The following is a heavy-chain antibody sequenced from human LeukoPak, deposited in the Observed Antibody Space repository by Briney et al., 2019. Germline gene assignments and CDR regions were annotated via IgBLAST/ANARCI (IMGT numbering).Heavy chain of an antibody. CDR1: GGSSSGYY. V-gene: IGHV4-34*01. D-gene: IGHD6-6*01. CDR2: INHSGST. J-gene: IGHJ3*02. Sequence: SQTLSLTCAVYGGSSSGYYWSWIRQPPGKGLEWIGEINHSGSTNYNPSLKSRVTISVDTSKNQFSLKLSSVTAADTAVYYCARSDSSSSPFDIWGQGTMVTVSS. CDR3: ARSDSSSSPFDI.